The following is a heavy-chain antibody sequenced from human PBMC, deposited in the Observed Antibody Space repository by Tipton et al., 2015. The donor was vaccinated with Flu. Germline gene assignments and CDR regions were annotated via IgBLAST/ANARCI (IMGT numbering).Heavy chain of an antibody. J-gene: IGHJ4*02. Sequence: SLRLSCAAPGFTFSTYAMSWVRQAPGKGLEWVAFIRHDESDKYYADSVKGRFTISRDNSKNALYLLISSLRPEDTAVYYCAKDGWDTSGWYPFDYWGQGTLVTVSA. V-gene: IGHV3-30*02. D-gene: IGHD6-19*01. CDR2: IRHDESDK. CDR3: AKDGWDTSGWYPFDY. CDR1: GFTFSTYA.